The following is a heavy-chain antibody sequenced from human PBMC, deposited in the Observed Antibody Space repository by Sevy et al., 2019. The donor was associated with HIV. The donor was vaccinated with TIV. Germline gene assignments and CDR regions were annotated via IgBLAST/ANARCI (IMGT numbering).Heavy chain of an antibody. J-gene: IGHJ4*02. D-gene: IGHD2-8*01. CDR3: GQWLAASGLFHS. Sequence: SETLSLTCAVSGGSVTSSDYSWGWIRQPPGKGLEWVGCIYHSEQTYYNPSLKSRVTISVDASQNLFSLKLTSGTAADTAVYLCGQWLAASGLFHSWGQGTLVTVSS. CDR2: IYHSEQT. V-gene: IGHV4-39*02. CDR1: GGSVTSSDYS.